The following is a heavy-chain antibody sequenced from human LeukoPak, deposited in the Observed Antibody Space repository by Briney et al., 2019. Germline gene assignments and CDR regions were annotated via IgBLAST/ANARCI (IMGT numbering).Heavy chain of an antibody. V-gene: IGHV3-30-3*01. CDR1: GFTFSNYA. J-gene: IGHJ6*02. CDR3: AREEIEAAGSYGMDV. Sequence: GGSLRLSCAASGFTFSNYAMHWVRQAPGKGLEWVAVISCDGSNKYYGDSVKGRFPISRDNSKNTLYLQMNSLRAEDTAVYYCAREEIEAAGSYGMDVWGQGTTVTVSS. CDR2: ISCDGSNK. D-gene: IGHD6-13*01.